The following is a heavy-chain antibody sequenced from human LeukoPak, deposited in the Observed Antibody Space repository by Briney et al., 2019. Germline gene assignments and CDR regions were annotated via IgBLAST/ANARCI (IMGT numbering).Heavy chain of an antibody. CDR3: ARHGYPATYYDILTGLLANWFDP. D-gene: IGHD3-9*01. V-gene: IGHV4-39*01. CDR1: GGSISSSSYY. Sequence: SETLSLTCTVSGGSISSSSYYWGWIRQPPGQGLEWNGSIYYSGSTYYHPSLKSRVTISVDTSKNQFSLKLSSVTAADTAVYYCARHGYPATYYDILTGLLANWFDPWGQGTLVTVSS. CDR2: IYYSGST. J-gene: IGHJ5*02.